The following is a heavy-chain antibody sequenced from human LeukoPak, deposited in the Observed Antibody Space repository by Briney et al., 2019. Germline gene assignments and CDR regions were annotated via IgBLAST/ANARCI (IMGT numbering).Heavy chain of an antibody. CDR1: GGSISSGGYS. J-gene: IGHJ5*02. Sequence: SETLSLTCAVSGGSISSGGYSWSWIRHPPGRGREWIGYIYHSGSTYYNPSLKSRVTISVDRSKNQFSLKLSSVTAADTAVYYCARDSKGWFDPWGQGTLVTVSS. CDR3: ARDSKGWFDP. V-gene: IGHV4-30-2*01. CDR2: IYHSGST.